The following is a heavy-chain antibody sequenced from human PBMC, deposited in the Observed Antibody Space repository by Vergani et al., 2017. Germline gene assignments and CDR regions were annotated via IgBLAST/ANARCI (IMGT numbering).Heavy chain of an antibody. CDR3: ARETIGYCSGGSCYSGLGAFDI. CDR2: ISGSGGST. Sequence: VQLVESGGGVVQPGGSLRLSCAASGFTFSSYAMSWVRQAPGKGLEWVSGISGSGGSTNYADSVKGRFTISRDNSKNTLYLQMNSLRAEDTAVYYCARETIGYCSGGSCYSGLGAFDIWGQGTMVTVSS. CDR1: GFTFSSYA. J-gene: IGHJ3*02. V-gene: IGHV3-23*04. D-gene: IGHD2-15*01.